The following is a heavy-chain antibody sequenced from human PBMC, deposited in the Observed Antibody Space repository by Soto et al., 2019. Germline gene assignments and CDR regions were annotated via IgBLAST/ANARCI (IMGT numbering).Heavy chain of an antibody. D-gene: IGHD6-19*01. V-gene: IGHV1-3*01. CDR3: ARAVAVAANFDY. CDR2: INADNGNT. J-gene: IGHJ4*02. CDR1: GGTISSNT. Sequence: ASVEVSCKASGGTISSNTISWVRQATGQRLEWMGWINADNGNTKYSQKFQGRVTMTRDTSASTAYMERSSLRSEDTAVYYCARAVAVAANFDYWGQGTQVTVSS.